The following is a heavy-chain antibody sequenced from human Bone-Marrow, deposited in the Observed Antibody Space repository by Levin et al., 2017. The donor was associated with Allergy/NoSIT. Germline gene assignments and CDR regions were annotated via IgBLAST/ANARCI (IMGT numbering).Heavy chain of an antibody. V-gene: IGHV4-39*07. CDR1: GGSVASSESF. CDR3: VREVSGRYRYDS. Sequence: PSETLSLTCAVSGGSVASSESFWGWVRQSPGKGLEWIGSISHTGSTYDNPSVKSRVSISLDTSRNQFSLKMTYMIPADAAVYYCVREVSGRYRYDSWGQGTLVTVSS. D-gene: IGHD6-19*01. CDR2: ISHTGST. J-gene: IGHJ4*02.